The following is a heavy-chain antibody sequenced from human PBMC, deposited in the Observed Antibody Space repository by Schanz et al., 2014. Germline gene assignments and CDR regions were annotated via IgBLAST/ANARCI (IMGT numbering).Heavy chain of an antibody. CDR1: GFPFSDYF. CDR3: AKGPYYYYYMDV. J-gene: IGHJ6*03. V-gene: IGHV3-11*01. CDR2: IGNGGVTI. Sequence: VELVESGGGLVKPGGSLRLSCTASGFPFSDYFMAWIRQPPGRGLEWVSYIGNGGVTIYYADSVKGRFTISRDNSKNSLYLQMNSLRAEDTAVYYCAKGPYYYYYMDVWGNGTTVTVSS.